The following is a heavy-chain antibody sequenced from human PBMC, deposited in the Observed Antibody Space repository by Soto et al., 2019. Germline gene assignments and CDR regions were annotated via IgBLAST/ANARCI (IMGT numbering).Heavy chain of an antibody. CDR3: ARGHSSGWYGGAYDY. CDR2: IYYTGNT. Sequence: QVQLQESGPGLVQPSQTLSLTCTVSGVSINSAGFYWSWIRQQPGKGLEWIGYIYYTGNTYYNPSLQSRLTMSVDTSKTQFSLNLRSVTAADTAIYYCARGHSSGWYGGAYDYWGQGTLVTVSS. V-gene: IGHV4-31*03. CDR1: GVSINSAGFY. J-gene: IGHJ4*02. D-gene: IGHD6-13*01.